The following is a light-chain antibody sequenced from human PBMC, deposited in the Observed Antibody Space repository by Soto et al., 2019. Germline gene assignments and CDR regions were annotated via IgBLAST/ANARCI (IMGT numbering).Light chain of an antibody. V-gene: IGKV3D-15*01. CDR1: HSVSTS. J-gene: IGKJ4*01. CDR2: GAS. CDR3: QQDYSWPLT. Sequence: DIVMTQSPVTLSVSPGERATLSCKTSHSVSTSLAWYQQKPGQAPRLLVHGASTSAAGVPYTFSGSGSGTDFSFSISRLQSVDFTIYYCQQDYSWPLTFCGGTKVEIK.